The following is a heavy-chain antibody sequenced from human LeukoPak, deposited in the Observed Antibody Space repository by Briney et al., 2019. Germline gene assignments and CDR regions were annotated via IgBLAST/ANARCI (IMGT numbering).Heavy chain of an antibody. CDR2: VYDNDIS. D-gene: IGHD5-12*01. J-gene: IGHJ3*02. CDR1: GASIRSYF. CDR3: ARGLVLATDDAFDI. Sequence: PSEALSLTCSVSGASIRSYFWSWIRQSPGKGLEWIGYVYDNDISNFNPSLESRVTILVDRSKSQFSLKLRSVTAADTAVYYCARGLVLATDDAFDIWGPGTMVTVSS. V-gene: IGHV4-59*01.